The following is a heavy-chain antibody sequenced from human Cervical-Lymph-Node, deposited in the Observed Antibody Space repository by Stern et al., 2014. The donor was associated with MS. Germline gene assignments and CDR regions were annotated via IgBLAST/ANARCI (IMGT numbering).Heavy chain of an antibody. CDR3: ARHRLGYFYYFDY. Sequence: QVQLQESGPGLVKPSETLSLTCAVSGDSISSYSWSWIRQPPGKGLEWIAYMYYSGITSYNPSLKSRATISVDVSRNQVSLELTSVSAADTAVYYCARHRLGYFYYFDYWGQGTPVTVSS. CDR2: MYYSGIT. D-gene: IGHD3-22*01. J-gene: IGHJ4*02. V-gene: IGHV4-59*01. CDR1: GDSISSYS.